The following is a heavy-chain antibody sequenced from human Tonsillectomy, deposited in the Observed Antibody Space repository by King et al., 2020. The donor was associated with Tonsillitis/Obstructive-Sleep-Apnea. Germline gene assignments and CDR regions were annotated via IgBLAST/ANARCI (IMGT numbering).Heavy chain of an antibody. J-gene: IGHJ4*02. CDR1: GYTFISYG. CDR3: ARGPYSGSFLGHYSFDY. Sequence: QLVQSGAEVKMPGASVKVSCKASGYTFISYGISWMRQAPGQGLEWMGWINAYNGNTNYAQKFQGRVTMTTDTSTSTAYMELRSLRSDATAVYYCARGPYSGSFLGHYSFDYWGQGTLVTVSS. CDR2: INAYNGNT. D-gene: IGHD1-26*01. V-gene: IGHV1-18*01.